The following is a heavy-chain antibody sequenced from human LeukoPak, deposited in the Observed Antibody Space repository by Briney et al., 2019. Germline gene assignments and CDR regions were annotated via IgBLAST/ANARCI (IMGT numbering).Heavy chain of an antibody. J-gene: IGHJ3*02. D-gene: IGHD3-22*01. CDR3: AKEQQKYYYDSSGYYPDAFDI. CDR2: ISGSGGST. Sequence: GGSLRLSCAASGFTFSSYAMSWVRQAPGKGLECVSAISGSGGSTYYADSVKGRFTISRDNSKNTLYLQMNSLRAEDTAVYYCAKEQQKYYYDSSGYYPDAFDIWGQGTMVTVSS. CDR1: GFTFSSYA. V-gene: IGHV3-23*01.